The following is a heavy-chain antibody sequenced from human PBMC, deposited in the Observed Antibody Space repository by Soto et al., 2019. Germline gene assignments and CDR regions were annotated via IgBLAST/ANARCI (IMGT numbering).Heavy chain of an antibody. V-gene: IGHV3-23*01. Sequence: EAQLLESGGDLVQPGGSLRLSCVASGLTFGSRAMSWVRQAPGVGLEWVSTITDTGGDTKYPDSVRGRFTMSRDNSKKTLYLQMNSLRVEDSALYYCARGSTDSYPGSRIFDGWGRGTLVTVSS. D-gene: IGHD2-15*01. CDR3: ARGSTDSYPGSRIFDG. CDR2: ITDTGGDT. CDR1: GLTFGSRA. J-gene: IGHJ4*02.